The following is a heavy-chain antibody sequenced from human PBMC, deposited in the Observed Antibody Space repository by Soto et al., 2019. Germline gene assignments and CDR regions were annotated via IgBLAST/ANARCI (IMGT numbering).Heavy chain of an antibody. J-gene: IGHJ4*02. D-gene: IGHD5-12*01. CDR3: ARSLRGYSGYSGY. CDR2: ISSRGSDT. Sequence: QVQLVESGGGLVKPGVCLRLSCAASGFTFSDYYMSWLRQAPGKGLVWVSYISSRGSDTNYADSVKGRFTVSRDNAKNSLYLHMNSLRAEDTAVYYCARSLRGYSGYSGYWGQGTLVTVSS. V-gene: IGHV3-11*05. CDR1: GFTFSDYY.